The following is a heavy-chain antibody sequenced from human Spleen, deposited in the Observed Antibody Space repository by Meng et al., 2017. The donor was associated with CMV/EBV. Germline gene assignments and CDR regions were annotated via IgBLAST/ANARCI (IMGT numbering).Heavy chain of an antibody. D-gene: IGHD3-10*01. Sequence: SETLSLTCTVSGGSVSSGSYYWSWIRQPPGKGLEWIGEINHSGSTNYNPSLKSRVSISVDTSKNQFSLKLSSVTAADTAVYYCARAEVVRYFGMDVWGQGTTVTVSS. CDR3: ARAEVVRYFGMDV. CDR2: INHSGST. CDR1: GGSVSSGSYY. V-gene: IGHV4-39*07. J-gene: IGHJ6*02.